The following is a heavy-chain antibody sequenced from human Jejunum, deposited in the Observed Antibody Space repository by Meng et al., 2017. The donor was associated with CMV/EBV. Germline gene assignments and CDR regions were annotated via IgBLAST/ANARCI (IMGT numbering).Heavy chain of an antibody. Sequence: IQHVREGLLRPWSTLSLTCAVDGGSVSGHYCRGLRQTPGQGLEWIGEMNPSGVHMCNPSLKGRVTISVDKSKNQFSLKLTSVTPADTALYYCVRDLIRDHSGSWFDSWGQGTLVTVSS. CDR2: MNPSGVH. V-gene: IGHV4-34*02. D-gene: IGHD3-22*01. CDR3: VRDLIRDHSGSWFDS. CDR1: GGSVSGHY. J-gene: IGHJ5*01.